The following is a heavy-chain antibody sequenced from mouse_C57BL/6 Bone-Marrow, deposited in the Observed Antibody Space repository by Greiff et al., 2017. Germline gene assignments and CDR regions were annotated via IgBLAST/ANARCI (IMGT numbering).Heavy chain of an antibody. CDR1: GYTFTSYW. Sequence: QVQLKQPGTELVKPGASVKLSCKASGYTFTSYWMHWVKQRPGQGLEWIGNINPSNGGTNYNEKFKGKATLTVDKSSSTAYMQLSSLTSGGSAVYYCEGIYYYGSGYFDVWGRGTRVTVSA. V-gene: IGHV1-53*01. CDR2: INPSNGGT. J-gene: IGHJ1*03. CDR3: EGIYYYGSGYFDV. D-gene: IGHD1-1*01.